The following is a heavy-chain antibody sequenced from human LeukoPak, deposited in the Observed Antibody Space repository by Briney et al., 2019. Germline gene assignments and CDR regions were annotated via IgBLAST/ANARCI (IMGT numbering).Heavy chain of an antibody. D-gene: IGHD3-10*01. V-gene: IGHV1-2*02. CDR1: GYTFTGYY. J-gene: IGHJ4*02. CDR3: ARDVLLWFGEAGDY. Sequence: ASVKVSCKASGYTFTGYYMHWVRQAPGQGLEWMGWINPNSGGTNYAQKFQGRVTMTRDTSISTAYMELSRLRSDDTAVYYCARDVLLWFGEAGDYWGQGTLVTVSS. CDR2: INPNSGGT.